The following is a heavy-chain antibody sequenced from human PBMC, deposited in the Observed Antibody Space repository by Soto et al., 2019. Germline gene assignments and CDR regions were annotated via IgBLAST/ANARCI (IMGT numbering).Heavy chain of an antibody. J-gene: IGHJ5*02. CDR3: ARAVQWEPEVWFDP. Sequence: RGASLKISCKGSGYSFTSYWISWVRQMPGKGLEWMGRIDPSDSYTNYSPSFQGHVTISADKSISTAYLQWSSLKASGTAMYYCARAVQWEPEVWFDPWGQGTLVTVSS. V-gene: IGHV5-10-1*01. D-gene: IGHD1-26*01. CDR2: IDPSDSYT. CDR1: GYSFTSYW.